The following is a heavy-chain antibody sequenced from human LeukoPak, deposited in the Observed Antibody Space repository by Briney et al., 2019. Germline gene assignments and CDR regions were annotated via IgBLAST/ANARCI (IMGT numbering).Heavy chain of an antibody. D-gene: IGHD5-24*01. Sequence: GESLKISCEASGYSFSNFWIGWVRQMPGKGLEWMGIIYPDDSDTRYSPSFQGHVTISADKSITTAYLQWSSLTASDTAMYCCARGERAMATRKAGFDYWGQGTLVTVSS. J-gene: IGHJ4*02. CDR1: GYSFSNFW. CDR3: ARGERAMATRKAGFDY. CDR2: IYPDDSDT. V-gene: IGHV5-51*01.